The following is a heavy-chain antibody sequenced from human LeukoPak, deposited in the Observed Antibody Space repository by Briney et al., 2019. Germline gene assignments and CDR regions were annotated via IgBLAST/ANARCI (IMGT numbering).Heavy chain of an antibody. V-gene: IGHV4-34*01. CDR2: IHNSGNN. CDR3: ARRYYYNLGSFPFDF. CDR1: RGPFSGYF. Sequence: SQTLSLTCAVSRGPFSGYFWSWIPQSSGNGLKCIGEIHNSGNNNYNPYLQSRVTIIEDTSKTQFYLNLSSVTAADTAVYYCARRYYYNLGSFPFDFWGQGTLVTVSS. D-gene: IGHD3-10*01. J-gene: IGHJ4*02.